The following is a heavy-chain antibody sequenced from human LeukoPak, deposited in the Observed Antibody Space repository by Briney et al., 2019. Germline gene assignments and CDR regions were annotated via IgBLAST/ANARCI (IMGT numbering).Heavy chain of an antibody. J-gene: IGHJ5*02. CDR1: GGSISSGGYY. D-gene: IGHD2-21*01. CDR2: IYHSGST. Sequence: SQTLSLTCTVSGGSISSGGYYWSWIRQPPGKGLEWIGYIYHSGSTYYNPSLKSRVTISVDRSKNQFSLKLSSVTAADTAVYYCARDGGEGRNPWGQGTLVTVSS. CDR3: ARDGGEGRNP. V-gene: IGHV4-30-2*01.